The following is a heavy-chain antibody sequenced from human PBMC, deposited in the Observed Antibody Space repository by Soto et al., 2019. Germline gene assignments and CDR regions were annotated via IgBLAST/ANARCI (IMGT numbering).Heavy chain of an antibody. Sequence: QVQLVQSGAEVKKPGSSVKVSCKASGGTFGSYAISWVRQAPGQGLEWMGGIIPITATANYAQKFQGRVTIPAAESTSTASMQLSSLRSEDTAVYYCARSQGSSTSLEIYYYYYYGLDVWGQGTTVTVSS. CDR1: GGTFGSYA. J-gene: IGHJ6*02. D-gene: IGHD2-2*01. CDR3: ARSQGSSTSLEIYYYYYYGLDV. CDR2: IIPITATA. V-gene: IGHV1-69*01.